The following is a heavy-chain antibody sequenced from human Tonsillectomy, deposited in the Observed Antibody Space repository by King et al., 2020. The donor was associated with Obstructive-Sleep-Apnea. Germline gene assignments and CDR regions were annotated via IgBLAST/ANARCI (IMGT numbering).Heavy chain of an antibody. CDR2: ISGRGGST. D-gene: IGHD4-17*01. V-gene: IGHV3-23*04. J-gene: IGHJ4*02. CDR1: GFTFSSYA. CDR3: AKDVGYGDLGFGY. Sequence: VQLVQSGGGLVQPGGSLRLSCAASGFTFSSYAMSWFRQAPGKGLEWVSAISGRGGSTYYVDSVKGRFTISRDNSKNTLYLQMNSLRAEDTAVYYCAKDVGYGDLGFGYWGQGTLVTVSS.